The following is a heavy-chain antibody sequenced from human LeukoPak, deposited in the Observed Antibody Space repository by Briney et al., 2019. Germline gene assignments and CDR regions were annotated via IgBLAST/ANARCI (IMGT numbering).Heavy chain of an antibody. V-gene: IGHV2-26*01. CDR1: GFSLSNPRMG. Sequence: SGPTLVNPTETLTLTCTVSGFSLSNPRMGVSWIRQPPGKALEWLAHIFSDDEKSYSTSLTSRLTISKDTSKSQVVLTMTNMDPVDTATYYCARIGPYRNSKVDAFDIWGQGTMVTVSS. CDR3: ARIGPYRNSKVDAFDI. J-gene: IGHJ3*02. D-gene: IGHD1-26*01. CDR2: IFSDDEK.